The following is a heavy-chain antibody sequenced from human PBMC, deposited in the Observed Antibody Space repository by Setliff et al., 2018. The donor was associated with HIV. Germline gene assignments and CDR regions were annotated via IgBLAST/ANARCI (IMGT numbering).Heavy chain of an antibody. D-gene: IGHD3-10*01. V-gene: IGHV1-69*13. Sequence: SVKVSCKASGGTFSNYAISWVRQAPGQGLEWMGGIIPIFGSTKYAQKLQDRVIITADESTHTADMELSSLRSEDTAVYYCARDDHYYDSGSFYSDWYFNLWGRGTLVTVSS. CDR3: ARDDHYYDSGSFYSDWYFNL. CDR2: IIPIFGST. J-gene: IGHJ2*01. CDR1: GGTFSNYA.